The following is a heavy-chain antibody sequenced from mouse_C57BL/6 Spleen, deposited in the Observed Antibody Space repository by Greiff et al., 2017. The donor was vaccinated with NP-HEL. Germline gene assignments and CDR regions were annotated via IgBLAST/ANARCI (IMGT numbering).Heavy chain of an antibody. V-gene: IGHV1-61*01. D-gene: IGHD1-1*01. Sequence: QVQLQQPGAELVRPGSSVKLSCKASGYTFTSYWMDWVKQRPGQGLEWIGNIYPSDSETHYNQKFKDKATLTVDKSSSTAYMQLSSLTSEDSAVYYCALITTVVGDFDVWGTGTTVTVSS. CDR1: GYTFTSYW. CDR3: ALITTVVGDFDV. J-gene: IGHJ1*03. CDR2: IYPSDSET.